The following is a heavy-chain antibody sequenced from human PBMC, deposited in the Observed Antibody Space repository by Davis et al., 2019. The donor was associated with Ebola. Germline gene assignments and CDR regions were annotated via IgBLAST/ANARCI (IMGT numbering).Heavy chain of an antibody. D-gene: IGHD1-1*01. Sequence: ASVKVSCKASGYAFTTYGISWVRQAPGQGLEWMGWINPHNGNTNYAQNVQGRVTMTTDTSTSTAYMEVGSLRSDDTAVYYCARAQFPTTSDHWGQGTLVTVSS. CDR3: ARAQFPTTSDH. CDR2: INPHNGNT. J-gene: IGHJ4*02. V-gene: IGHV1-18*04. CDR1: GYAFTTYG.